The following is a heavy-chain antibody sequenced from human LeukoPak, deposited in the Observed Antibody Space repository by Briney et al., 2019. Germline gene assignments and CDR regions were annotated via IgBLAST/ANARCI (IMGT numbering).Heavy chain of an antibody. D-gene: IGHD6-13*01. CDR1: GGSISASNYH. CDR2: IHYSGTTT. Sequence: SETLSLTCNVSGGSISASNYHWGWIRQPPGKGLEWISYIHYSGTTTYYNPSLKSRVTISLDTSKSQFSLKLRSVTAADTAEYYCMSSGGIGTAGAYWGQGTLVTVSS. V-gene: IGHV4-39*07. J-gene: IGHJ4*02. CDR3: MSSGGIGTAGAY.